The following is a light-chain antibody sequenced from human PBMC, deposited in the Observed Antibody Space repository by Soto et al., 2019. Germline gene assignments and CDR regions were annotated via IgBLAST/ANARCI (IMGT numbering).Light chain of an antibody. V-gene: IGKV3-20*01. CDR2: DAS. CDR1: QTISSGF. J-gene: IGKJ5*01. Sequence: EIVLTHSPATLHLPQGDKAPLSSRASQTISSGFLAWYQQKGGQAPRLLIYDASNRATGVPDRFSGSGSGTDFSLTISRLEPEDFAVYHCQQYTSSPRTFGQGTRLEIK. CDR3: QQYTSSPRT.